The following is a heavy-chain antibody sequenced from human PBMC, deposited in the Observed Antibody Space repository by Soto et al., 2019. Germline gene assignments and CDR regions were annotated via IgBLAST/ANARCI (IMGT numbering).Heavy chain of an antibody. CDR3: ARRRYSYDHYYLDQ. CDR2: MYYDGST. Sequence: SETLSLTCTVSGTSISSGGTFWGWIRQSPGKGLEWMGNMYYDGSTNYNPSLKSRVSMSVDTSKNEISLTLTALTAADTAVYYCARRRYSYDHYYLDQWGHGTLVTVSS. CDR1: GTSISSGGTF. D-gene: IGHD5-18*01. J-gene: IGHJ4*01. V-gene: IGHV4-39*01.